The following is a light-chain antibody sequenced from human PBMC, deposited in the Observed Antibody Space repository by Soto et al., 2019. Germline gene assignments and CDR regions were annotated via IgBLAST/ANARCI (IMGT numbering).Light chain of an antibody. CDR3: QQYGSSPLYT. CDR2: GAS. V-gene: IGKV3-20*01. Sequence: EIVLTQSPGTLSLSPGERATLSCRASQSVSSSYSAWYQQQSRPPPRLLIYGASSRATGIPARFSGSGSGTEFTLTISRLEPEDFAVYYCQQYGSSPLYTFGQGTKLEIK. CDR1: QSVSSSY. J-gene: IGKJ2*01.